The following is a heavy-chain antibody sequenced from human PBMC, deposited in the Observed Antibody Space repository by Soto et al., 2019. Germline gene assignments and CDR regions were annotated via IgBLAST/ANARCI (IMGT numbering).Heavy chain of an antibody. CDR3: AREDWRYYGSGSLTYYYYGMDV. V-gene: IGHV3-33*01. J-gene: IGHJ6*02. Sequence: QVQLVESGGGVVQPGRSLRLSCAASGFTFSSYGMHWVRQAPGKGLEWVAVIWYDGSNKYYEDSVKGRFTISRDNSKNTMYLQMNRLRAEDTAVYYCAREDWRYYGSGSLTYYYYGMDVWGQGTTVNVSS. D-gene: IGHD3-10*01. CDR1: GFTFSSYG. CDR2: IWYDGSNK.